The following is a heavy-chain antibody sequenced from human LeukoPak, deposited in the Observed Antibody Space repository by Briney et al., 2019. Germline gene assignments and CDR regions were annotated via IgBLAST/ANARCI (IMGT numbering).Heavy chain of an antibody. CDR2: IYSGGST. V-gene: IGHV3-53*01. Sequence: GGSLRLSCAASGFTVSSNYMSWVRQAPGKGLEWVSVIYSGGSTYYADSVKGRLTISRDNSKNTLYLQMNSLRAEDTAVYYCAKTLPPVGAADYWGQGTLVTVSS. D-gene: IGHD1-26*01. J-gene: IGHJ4*02. CDR1: GFTVSSNY. CDR3: AKTLPPVGAADY.